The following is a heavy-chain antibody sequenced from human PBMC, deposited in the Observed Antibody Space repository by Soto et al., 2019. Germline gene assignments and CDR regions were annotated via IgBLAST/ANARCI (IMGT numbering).Heavy chain of an antibody. V-gene: IGHV3-21*01. Sequence: GGSLRLSCAASGFTFSTYSMTWVRQAPGKGLEWVSSISRESKYIFYADSVKGRFTISRDNAKNSLYLQMNSLRAEDTAVYYCAGGSSLFFWYSDIWGQGALVTVSS. CDR2: ISRESKYI. J-gene: IGHJ4*02. D-gene: IGHD2-2*01. CDR1: GFTFSTYS. CDR3: AGGSSLFFWYSDI.